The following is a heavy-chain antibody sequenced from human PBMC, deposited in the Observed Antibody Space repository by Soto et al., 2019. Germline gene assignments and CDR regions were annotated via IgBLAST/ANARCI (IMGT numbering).Heavy chain of an antibody. CDR2: IYYSGST. V-gene: IGHV4-31*03. Sequence: TLSLTCTVSGGSISSGGYYWSWIRQHPGKGLEWIGYIYYSGSTYYNPSLRSRVTISVDTSKNQFSLKLSSVTAADTAVYYCARVGSSPNYNYYYYYGMDVWGQGTTVTVSS. J-gene: IGHJ6*02. CDR3: ARVGSSPNYNYYYYYGMDV. CDR1: GGSISSGGYY. D-gene: IGHD6-13*01.